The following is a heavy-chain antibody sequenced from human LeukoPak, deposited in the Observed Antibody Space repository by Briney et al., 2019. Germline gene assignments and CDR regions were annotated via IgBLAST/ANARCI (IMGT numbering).Heavy chain of an antibody. D-gene: IGHD6-13*01. V-gene: IGHV1-18*04. CDR2: ISAYNGNT. CDR1: GYTFTSYG. CDR3: ARADGSIWYSGYFDY. J-gene: IGHJ4*02. Sequence: ASVKVSCKASGYTFTSYGISWVRQAPGQGLEWMGWISAYNGNTNYAQKLQGRVTMTTDTSTSTAYMELRSLRSDDTAVYYCARADGSIWYSGYFDYWGLGTLVTVSS.